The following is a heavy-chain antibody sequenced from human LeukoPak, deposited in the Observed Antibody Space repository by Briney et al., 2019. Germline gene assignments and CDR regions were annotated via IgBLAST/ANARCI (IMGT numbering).Heavy chain of an antibody. CDR2: IKQDGSEK. Sequence: GGSLRLSCAASGFTFSSYWMSWVRQAPGKGLEWVANIKQDGSEKYYVDSVKGRFTISRDNAKNSLYLQMNSLRAEDTAVYYCASTLVGAVARRDPWGQGTLVTVSS. J-gene: IGHJ5*02. V-gene: IGHV3-7*01. D-gene: IGHD6-19*01. CDR3: ASTLVGAVARRDP. CDR1: GFTFSSYW.